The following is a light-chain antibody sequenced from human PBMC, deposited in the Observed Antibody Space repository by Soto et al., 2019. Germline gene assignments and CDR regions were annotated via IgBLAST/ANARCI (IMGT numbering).Light chain of an antibody. Sequence: DIQMTQSPSTLSASAGDRVTITCRASQSISSWLAWYQQKPGKAPKSLIYKASSLESGVPSRFSGSGSGTEFTLTISSLQPDDFATYYCQQYNSYPITFGQGTRLEIK. CDR1: QSISSW. CDR3: QQYNSYPIT. CDR2: KAS. J-gene: IGKJ5*01. V-gene: IGKV1-5*03.